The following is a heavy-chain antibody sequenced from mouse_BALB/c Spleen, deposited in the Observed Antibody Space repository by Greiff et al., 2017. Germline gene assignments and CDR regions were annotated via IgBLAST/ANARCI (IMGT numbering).Heavy chain of an antibody. Sequence: VQLQESGPGLVQPSQSLSITCTVSGFSLTSYGVHWVRQSPGKGLEWLGVIWAGGSTNYNSALMSRLSISKDNSKSQVFLKMNSLQTDDTAMYYCARGGPHYCGQGYYYAMDYWGQGTSVTVSS. CDR1: GFSLTSYG. J-gene: IGHJ4*01. V-gene: IGHV2-9*02. CDR3: ARGGPHYCGQGYYYAMDY. D-gene: IGHD1-2*01. CDR2: IWAGGST.